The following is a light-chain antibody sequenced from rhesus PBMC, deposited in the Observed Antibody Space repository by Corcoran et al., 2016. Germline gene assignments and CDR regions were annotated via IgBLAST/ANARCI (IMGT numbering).Light chain of an antibody. CDR3: QVWDTSSDHYI. CDR1: NIGSNS. CDR2: YGY. J-gene: IGLJ1*01. Sequence: SYDLTQPPSVSVSPGQTARITCGGDNIGSNSVHWYQQKPPQAPVLVIYYGYERPSGIHERFSCSKSGGTATLTISGVEAGEEADYCFQVWDTSSDHYIFGAGTRLTVL. V-gene: IGLV3-44*01.